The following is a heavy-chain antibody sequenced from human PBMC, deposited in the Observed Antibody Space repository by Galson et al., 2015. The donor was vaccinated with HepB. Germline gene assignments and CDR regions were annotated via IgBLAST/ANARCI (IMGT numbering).Heavy chain of an antibody. CDR1: EFTLRNFA. V-gene: IGHV3-23*01. Sequence: SLRLSCAASEFTLRNFAMSWVRQAPGKGLEWVSTISAGDGSTYYAHSVRGRFTISRDDSKNTLFVQMNSLRAEDTAIYYCAKSRHNAVWYYGLDVWGRGTTVIVSS. CDR2: ISAGDGST. J-gene: IGHJ6*02. CDR3: AKSRHNAVWYYGLDV. D-gene: IGHD6-13*01.